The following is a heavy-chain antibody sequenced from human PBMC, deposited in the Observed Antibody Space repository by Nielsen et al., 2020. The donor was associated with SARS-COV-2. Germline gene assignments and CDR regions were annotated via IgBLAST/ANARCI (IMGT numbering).Heavy chain of an antibody. J-gene: IGHJ4*02. CDR3: AKTGAEYLWGSYRFFYFDY. V-gene: IGHV3-23*01. CDR1: GFTFSDYA. Sequence: GGSLRLSCAASGFTFSDYAMAWVRQAPGKGLEWVSSISGSGDMTNYADSVKGRFTVSRDNSKNTVYLEINSLRAEDTALYYCAKTGAEYLWGSYRFFYFDYWGQGTLVTVSS. D-gene: IGHD3-16*02. CDR2: ISGSGDMT.